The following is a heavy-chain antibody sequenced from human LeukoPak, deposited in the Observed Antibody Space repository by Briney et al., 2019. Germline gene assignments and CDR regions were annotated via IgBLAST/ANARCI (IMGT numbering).Heavy chain of an antibody. Sequence: EGSLRLSCAASGFTFSSYWMNWARQAPGKGLEWVASINHNGNVNYYVDSVKGRFTISRDNAKNSLYLQMSNLRAEDTAVYFCARGGGLDVWGQGATVTVSS. V-gene: IGHV3-7*03. D-gene: IGHD3-16*01. CDR2: INHNGNVN. J-gene: IGHJ6*02. CDR1: GFTFSSYW. CDR3: ARGGGLDV.